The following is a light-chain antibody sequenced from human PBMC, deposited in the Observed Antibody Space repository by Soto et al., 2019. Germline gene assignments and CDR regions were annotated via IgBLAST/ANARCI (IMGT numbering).Light chain of an antibody. CDR2: GAS. Sequence: EIGLSQSPGTLSLSPGERATLSCRASQSVYSSYLAWYQQKPGQAPRLLIYGASSRATAIPDRFSGSGSGRDFSLTINRLEPEDSAVYYCQQYGTSPPITFGQGTRLEIK. CDR3: QQYGTSPPIT. CDR1: QSVYSSY. J-gene: IGKJ5*01. V-gene: IGKV3-20*01.